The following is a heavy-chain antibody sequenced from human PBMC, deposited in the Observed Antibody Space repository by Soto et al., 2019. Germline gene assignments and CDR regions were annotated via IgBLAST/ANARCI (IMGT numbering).Heavy chain of an antibody. CDR3: ARDLLREDGMDV. V-gene: IGHV4-39*07. CDR1: GGSISSSSYY. D-gene: IGHD5-12*01. CDR2: IYYSGST. J-gene: IGHJ6*02. Sequence: SETLSLTCTVSGGSISSSSYYWGWIRQPPGKGLEWIGSIYYSGSTYYNPSLESRVTISVDTSKNQFSLKLSSVTAADTAVYYCARDLLREDGMDVWGQGTTVTVSS.